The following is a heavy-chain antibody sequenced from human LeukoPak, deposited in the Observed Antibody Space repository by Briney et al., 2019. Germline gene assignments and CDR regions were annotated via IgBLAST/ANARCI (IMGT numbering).Heavy chain of an antibody. CDR2: MYHSGST. CDR1: GYSISSGYY. CDR3: ARDALILDY. J-gene: IGHJ4*02. D-gene: IGHD2-8*01. Sequence: SETLSRTCAVSGYSISSGYYWGWVRQPPGKGLEWIGSMYHSGSTYYNPSLESRVTMSVDTSKNQFSLKLSSVTAADTAVYHRARDALILDYWGQGTLVTVSS. V-gene: IGHV4-38-2*02.